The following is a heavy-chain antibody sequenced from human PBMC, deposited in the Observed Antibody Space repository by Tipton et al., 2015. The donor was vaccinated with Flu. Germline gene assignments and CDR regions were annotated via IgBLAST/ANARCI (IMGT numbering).Heavy chain of an antibody. CDR3: ARSTGRPYGDPLAFDY. CDR2: ISYDGSNK. Sequence: SLRLSCAASGFTFSSYAMHWVRQAPGKGLEWVAVISYDGSNKYYADSVKGRFTISRDNSKNTLYLQMNSLRAEDTAVYYCARSTGRPYGDPLAFDYWGQGTLVTVSS. D-gene: IGHD4-17*01. CDR1: GFTFSSYA. V-gene: IGHV3-30*01. J-gene: IGHJ4*02.